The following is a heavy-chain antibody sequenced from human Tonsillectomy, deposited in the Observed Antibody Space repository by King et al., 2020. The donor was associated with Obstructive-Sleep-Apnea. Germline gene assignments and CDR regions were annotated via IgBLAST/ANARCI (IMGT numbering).Heavy chain of an antibody. J-gene: IGHJ2*01. D-gene: IGHD2-21*02. V-gene: IGHV4-59*08. Sequence: VQLQESGPGLVKPSETLSLTCTVSGGSISSYYWNWIRQPPGKGLEWIGYIYYSGSTNYNPSLKSRVTISADTSKNQFSLKLSSVTAADTAVYYCARLRVTEYRATYWYFDLWGRGTLVTVSS. CDR1: GGSISSYY. CDR3: ARLRVTEYRATYWYFDL. CDR2: IYYSGST.